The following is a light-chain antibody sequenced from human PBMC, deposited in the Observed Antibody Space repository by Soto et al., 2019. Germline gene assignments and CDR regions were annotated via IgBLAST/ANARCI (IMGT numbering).Light chain of an antibody. J-gene: IGLJ2*01. CDR3: QVWDSSSDHPGV. CDR1: KIGSKS. Sequence: SYELTQPPSVSVAAGKTARSTCGGNKIGSKSVHWYQQKPGQAPVPVIYYDSDRPSGIPERFSGSNSGNTATLTTSRVEAGDEADYYCQVWDSSSDHPGVFGGGTKLTVL. V-gene: IGLV3-21*04. CDR2: YDS.